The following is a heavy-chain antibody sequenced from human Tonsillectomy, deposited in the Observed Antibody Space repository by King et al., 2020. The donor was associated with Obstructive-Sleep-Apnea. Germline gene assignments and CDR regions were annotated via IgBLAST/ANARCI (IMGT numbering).Heavy chain of an antibody. D-gene: IGHD3-9*01. CDR3: TRALGGYDILTGYDTYGMDV. CDR2: IRSKAYGGTT. V-gene: IGHV3-49*03. CDR1: GFTFGDYA. J-gene: IGHJ6*02. Sequence: VQLVESGGGLVQPGRSLRLSCTASGFTFGDYAMSWFRQAPGKGLEWVGFIRSKAYGGTTEYAASVKGRFTISRDDSKSIAYLQMNSLKTEDTAVYYCTRALGGYDILTGYDTYGMDVWGQGTTVTVSS.